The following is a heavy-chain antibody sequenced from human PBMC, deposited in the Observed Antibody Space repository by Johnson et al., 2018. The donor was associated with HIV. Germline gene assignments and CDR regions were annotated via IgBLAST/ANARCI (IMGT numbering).Heavy chain of an antibody. V-gene: IGHV3-13*01. CDR3: ARRNAGGAFDI. CDR2: IGTAGDT. D-gene: IGHD2-2*01. J-gene: IGHJ3*02. Sequence: VQLVESGGGVVQPGKSLRLSCAASAFTFSSYDMHWVRQATGKGLEWVSAIGTAGDTYYPGSVKGRFTISRENAKNSLYLQMNSLRAGDTAVYYCARRNAGGAFDIWGQGTMVTVSS. CDR1: AFTFSSYD.